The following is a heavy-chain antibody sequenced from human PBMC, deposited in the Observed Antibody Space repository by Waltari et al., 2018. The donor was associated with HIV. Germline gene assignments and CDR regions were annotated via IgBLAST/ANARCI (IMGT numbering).Heavy chain of an antibody. CDR1: GVIVSTFA. CDR3: AKPWHLFDY. V-gene: IGHV3-23*01. Sequence: EVLLLESGGGLIQPGGSLRLFCAAPGVIVSTFAMSWVRQVPGKGLDWVSSISESGGTTYYADSVRGRFTISRDNSKNTLYLQMNSLRVEDTAVYYCAKPWHLFDYWGQGVLVTVSS. J-gene: IGHJ4*02. D-gene: IGHD3-3*02. CDR2: ISESGGTT.